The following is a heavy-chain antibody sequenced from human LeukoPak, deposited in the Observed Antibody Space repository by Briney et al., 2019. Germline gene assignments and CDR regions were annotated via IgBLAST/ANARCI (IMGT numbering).Heavy chain of an antibody. V-gene: IGHV3-23*01. CDR2: LSGSGGST. Sequence: GGSLRLSCAVSGITLSNYGMTWVRQAPGKGLERVAGLSGSGGSTYYADSVKGRFTISRDNSKNTLYLQMNSLRAEDTAVYYCAKDKVGGYYYYGMDAWGQGTTVTVSS. D-gene: IGHD1-26*01. CDR1: GITLSNYG. CDR3: AKDKVGGYYYYGMDA. J-gene: IGHJ6*02.